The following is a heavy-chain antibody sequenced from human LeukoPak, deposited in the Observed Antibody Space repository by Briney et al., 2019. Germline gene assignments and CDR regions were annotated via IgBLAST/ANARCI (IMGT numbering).Heavy chain of an antibody. Sequence: GGSLRLSCAASGFTFSSYSMNWVRQAPGKGLEWVSYISSSSSTIYYADSVKGRFTISRDNAKNSPYLQMNSLRAEDTAVYYCARDPAYRLEQRRFDYWGQGTLVTVSS. CDR3: ARDPAYRLEQRRFDY. CDR2: ISSSSSTI. J-gene: IGHJ4*02. CDR1: GFTFSSYS. D-gene: IGHD1/OR15-1a*01. V-gene: IGHV3-48*01.